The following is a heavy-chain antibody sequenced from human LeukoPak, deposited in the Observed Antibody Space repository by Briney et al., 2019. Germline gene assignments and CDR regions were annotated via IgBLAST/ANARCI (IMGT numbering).Heavy chain of an antibody. CDR1: GFTFSNFA. CDR3: AREVPAAVAYFDY. CDR2: ISSNGGST. V-gene: IGHV3-64*01. J-gene: IGHJ4*02. Sequence: GGSLRLSCAASGFTFSNFAMHWVRQAPGKGLEYVSAISSNGGSTYYANSVRARFTISRDNSKNTLYLQMGSLRAEDMAVYYCAREVPAAVAYFDYWGQGILVTVSS. D-gene: IGHD2-2*01.